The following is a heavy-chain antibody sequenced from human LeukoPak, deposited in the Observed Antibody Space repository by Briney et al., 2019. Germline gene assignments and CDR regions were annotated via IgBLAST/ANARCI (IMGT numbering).Heavy chain of an antibody. V-gene: IGHV1-2*02. CDR2: INPNSGGT. D-gene: IGHD3-10*01. CDR1: GYTFTGYY. J-gene: IGHJ6*03. CDR3: ARDWNGSGSYSMELPMDV. Sequence: EASVKVSCKASGYTFTGYYMHWVRQAPGQGLEWMGWINPNSGGTNYAQKFQGRVTMTRDTSISTAHMELSRLRSDDTAVYYCARDWNGSGSYSMELPMDVWGKGTTVTISS.